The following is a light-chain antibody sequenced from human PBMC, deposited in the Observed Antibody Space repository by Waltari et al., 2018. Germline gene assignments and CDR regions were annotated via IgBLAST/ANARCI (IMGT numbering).Light chain of an antibody. J-gene: IGKJ2*02. CDR3: QQLKSYPRT. CDR2: GAS. Sequence: DIQLTQSPSFLSASVGDRVTITCRASQGISSYLAWYQQKPGKAPKVLIYGASTLQRGVPSRFSGSGSGTEFTLTISSLQPEDFATYYCQQLKSYPRTFGQGTKLEIK. V-gene: IGKV1-9*01. CDR1: QGISSY.